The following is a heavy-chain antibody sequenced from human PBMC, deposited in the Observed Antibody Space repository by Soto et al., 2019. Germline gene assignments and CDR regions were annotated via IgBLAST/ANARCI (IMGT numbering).Heavy chain of an antibody. Sequence: QVQLVQSGAEVKKPGSSVKVSCKASGGTFSSYTISWVRQAPGQGLEWMGRIIPILGIANYAQKFQGRVTITADKSTSTAYMEMSSLRSEDTGVYYCGEDTYYYYGMDVWGQGTTVTVSS. V-gene: IGHV1-69*02. D-gene: IGHD2-15*01. CDR2: IIPILGIA. J-gene: IGHJ6*02. CDR1: GGTFSSYT. CDR3: GEDTYYYYGMDV.